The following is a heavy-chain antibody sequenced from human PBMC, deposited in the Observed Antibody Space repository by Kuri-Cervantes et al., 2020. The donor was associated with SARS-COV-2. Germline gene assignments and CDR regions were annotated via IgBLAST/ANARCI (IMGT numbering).Heavy chain of an antibody. Sequence: LSLTCAASGFTFSDHYMDWVRQAPGKGLEWVGRTRNKANSDTTEYAASVKGRFTISRDDSKNSLYLQMNSLKTEDTAVYYCARDNYCSGGSCYSYYYGMDVWGQGTTVTVSS. CDR1: GFTFSDHY. V-gene: IGHV3-72*01. CDR2: TRNKANSDTT. D-gene: IGHD2-15*01. J-gene: IGHJ6*02. CDR3: ARDNYCSGGSCYSYYYGMDV.